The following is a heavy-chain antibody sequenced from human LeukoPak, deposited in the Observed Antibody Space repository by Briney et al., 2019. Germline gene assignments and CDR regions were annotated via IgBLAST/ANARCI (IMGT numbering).Heavy chain of an antibody. D-gene: IGHD6-13*01. J-gene: IGHJ5*02. CDR2: IIPIFGTA. CDR3: ARHGQLAVYNWFDP. Sequence: SVKVSCKASGGTFSSYAISWVRQAPGQGLEWMGGIIPIFGTANYAQKFQGRVTITTDESTSIAYMELSSLRSEDTAVYYCARHGQLAVYNWFDPWGQGTLVTVSS. CDR1: GGTFSSYA. V-gene: IGHV1-69*05.